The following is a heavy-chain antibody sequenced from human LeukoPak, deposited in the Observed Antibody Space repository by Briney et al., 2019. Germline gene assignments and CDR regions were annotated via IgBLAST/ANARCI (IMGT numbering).Heavy chain of an antibody. D-gene: IGHD5-18*01. CDR2: INNNGDST. V-gene: IGHV3-64D*06. CDR3: VKDTAMVANKYYFDY. CDR1: GFTFSTFA. J-gene: IGHJ4*02. Sequence: GGSLRLSCSASGFTFSTFAMHWVRQAPGKRLEYVSGINNNGDSTYYSDSVKARLTISRDNSKNTLFLQMASLRAEDTAVYYCVKDTAMVANKYYFDYWGQGTLVTVSS.